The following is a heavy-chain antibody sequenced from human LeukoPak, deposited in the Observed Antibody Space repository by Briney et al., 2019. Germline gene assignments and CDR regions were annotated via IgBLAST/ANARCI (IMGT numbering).Heavy chain of an antibody. CDR1: GFTFSSYS. V-gene: IGHV3-21*01. J-gene: IGHJ5*02. D-gene: IGHD3-16*01. CDR2: ISSSSSYI. Sequence: GGSLRFSCAASGFTFSSYSMNWVRQAPGKGLEWVSSISSSSSYIYYADSVKGRFTISRDNAKNSLYLQMDSLRAEDTAVYYCARGSYDYVWGSSRNWFDPWGQGTLVTVSS. CDR3: ARGSYDYVWGSSRNWFDP.